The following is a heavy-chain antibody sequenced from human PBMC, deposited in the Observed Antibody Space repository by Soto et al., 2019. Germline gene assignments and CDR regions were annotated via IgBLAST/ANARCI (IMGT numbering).Heavy chain of an antibody. V-gene: IGHV1-46*01. J-gene: IGHJ3*02. D-gene: IGHD2-2*01. CDR1: GYTITSYY. CDR3: ARTQDIVGVPAAKGAFDI. CDR2: INPSGGST. Sequence: ASVKVSCKASGYTITSYYMHWVRQAPGQGLEWMGIINPSGGSTSYAQKFQGRVTMTRDTSTSTVYMELSSLRSEDTAVYYCARTQDIVGVPAAKGAFDIWGQGTKVTVSS.